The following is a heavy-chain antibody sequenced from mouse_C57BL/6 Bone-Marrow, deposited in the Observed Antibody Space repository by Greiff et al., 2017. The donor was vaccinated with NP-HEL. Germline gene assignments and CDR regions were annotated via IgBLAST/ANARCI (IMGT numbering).Heavy chain of an antibody. D-gene: IGHD2-1*01. CDR2: INPYNGGT. CDR1: GYTFTDYY. V-gene: IGHV1-19*01. J-gene: IGHJ4*01. CDR3: ARREGNYRDAMDY. Sequence: EVQLQQSGPVLVKPGASVKMSCKASGYTFTDYYMNWVKQSHGKSLEWIGVINPYNGGTSYNQKFKGKATLTVDKSSSTAYMELNSLTSEDSAVYYCARREGNYRDAMDYWGQGTSVTVSS.